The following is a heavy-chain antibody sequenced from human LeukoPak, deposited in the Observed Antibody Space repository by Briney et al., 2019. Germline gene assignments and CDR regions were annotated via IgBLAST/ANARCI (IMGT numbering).Heavy chain of an antibody. V-gene: IGHV3-30*02. Sequence: GGSLRLSCAASGFTFSSYGMHWVRQAPGKGLEWVAFIRYDGSNKYYADSVKGRFTISRDNSKNTLYLQMNSLRAEDTAVYYCAKDLPHGGNSGVFDYWGQGTLVTVSS. CDR1: GFTFSSYG. CDR3: AKDLPHGGNSGVFDY. D-gene: IGHD4-23*01. J-gene: IGHJ4*02. CDR2: IRYDGSNK.